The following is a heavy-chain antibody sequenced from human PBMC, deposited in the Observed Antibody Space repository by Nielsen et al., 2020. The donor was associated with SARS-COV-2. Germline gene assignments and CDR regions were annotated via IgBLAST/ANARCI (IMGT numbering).Heavy chain of an antibody. V-gene: IGHV1-18*01. Sequence: SLKVSCMSSVYTFTSYGFNCVRQAPGQGLEWMGWISGYNGYTNYAQRLQGRVTMTTDTSTSTAYMELRSLRSDDTAVYYCARHHYNSGTPYNGMDVWGQGTTVTVSS. CDR1: VYTFTSYG. CDR2: ISGYNGYT. D-gene: IGHD6-19*01. J-gene: IGHJ6*02. CDR3: ARHHYNSGTPYNGMDV.